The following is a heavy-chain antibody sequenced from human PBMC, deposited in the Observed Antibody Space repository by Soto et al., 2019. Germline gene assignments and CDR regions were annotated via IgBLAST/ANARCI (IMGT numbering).Heavy chain of an antibody. CDR2: INHSGST. CDR1: GGSFSDYY. D-gene: IGHD3-10*01. J-gene: IGHJ5*02. V-gene: IGHV4-34*01. Sequence: SETLSLTCAVYGGSFSDYYWSWIRQPPGKGLEWIGEINHSGSTNYNPSLKSRVTISVDTSKNQFSLKLSSVTAADTAVYYCAREGRYYASGRFWWFDPWGQGTLVTVS. CDR3: AREGRYYASGRFWWFDP.